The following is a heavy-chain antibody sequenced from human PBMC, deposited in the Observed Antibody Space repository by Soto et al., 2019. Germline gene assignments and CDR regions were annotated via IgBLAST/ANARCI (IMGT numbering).Heavy chain of an antibody. CDR1: GFTFSSYW. J-gene: IGHJ5*02. D-gene: IGHD6-6*01. V-gene: IGHV3-74*01. Sequence: PGGSLRLSCAASGFTFSSYWMHWVRQAPGKGLVWVSRINSDGSSTSYADSVKGRFTISRDSAKNTLYLQMNSLRAEDTAVYYCARGGIAARPSWFDPWGQGTLVTVSS. CDR3: ARGGIAARPSWFDP. CDR2: INSDGSST.